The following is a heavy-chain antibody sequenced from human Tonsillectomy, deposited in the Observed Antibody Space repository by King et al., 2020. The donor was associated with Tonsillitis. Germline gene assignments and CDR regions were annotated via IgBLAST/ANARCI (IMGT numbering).Heavy chain of an antibody. CDR2: ISYDGSIK. J-gene: IGHJ3*02. V-gene: IGHV3-30*18. CDR3: AKEEVGFDI. Sequence: QLVQSGGGVVQPGRSLRLSYAASGFTFSSYGMHWVRQAPGKGLEWVAVISYDGSIKYFTDSVKGRFTISRDNSKNTLYLQMNSLRPDDTAVYYCAKEEVGFDIWGQGTLVTVSS. CDR1: GFTFSSYG. D-gene: IGHD1-26*01.